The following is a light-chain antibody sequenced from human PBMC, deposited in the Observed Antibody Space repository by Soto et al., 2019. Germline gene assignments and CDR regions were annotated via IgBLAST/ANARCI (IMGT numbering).Light chain of an antibody. CDR1: QTVRNNY. CDR3: QQYDLALN. J-gene: IGKJ3*01. CDR2: DAS. Sequence: EFVLTQSPGTLSLSPGERATLSCRASQTVRNNYLAWYQQKPGQAPRLLIYDASSRATGIPDRFVGRGSGTDFTLTISRLEPEDFAVYYCQQYDLALNFGPGTKVEIK. V-gene: IGKV3-20*01.